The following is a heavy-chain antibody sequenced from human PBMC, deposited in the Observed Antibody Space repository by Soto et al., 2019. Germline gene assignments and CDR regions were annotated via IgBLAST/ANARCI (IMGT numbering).Heavy chain of an antibody. Sequence: QVQLVESGGGVVQPGRSLRLSCAASGFTFNSYGMHWVRQGPGNGLEWVAFISYDSTKTYYADSVKGRFTISRDNSNSALYVQMNSLTGEDTAVYYCSRTRSACSDFHYSSLDVWGQGTTVTVSS. CDR1: GFTFNSYG. V-gene: IGHV3-30*03. CDR2: ISYDSTKT. D-gene: IGHD2-15*01. CDR3: SRTRSACSDFHYSSLDV. J-gene: IGHJ6*02.